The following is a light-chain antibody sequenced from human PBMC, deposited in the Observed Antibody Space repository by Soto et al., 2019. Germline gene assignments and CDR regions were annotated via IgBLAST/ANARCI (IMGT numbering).Light chain of an antibody. J-gene: IGKJ1*01. Sequence: IVLTQSPATLSLSKRGRATLYCRASQSVSNNYLAWYQQKPGQAPRLLIYGASNRATGIPDRFSGSGSGTDFTLTISRLEPEDFAVYYCQQYGSSGTFGQGTKVDIK. CDR1: QSVSNNY. CDR3: QQYGSSGT. V-gene: IGKV3-20*01. CDR2: GAS.